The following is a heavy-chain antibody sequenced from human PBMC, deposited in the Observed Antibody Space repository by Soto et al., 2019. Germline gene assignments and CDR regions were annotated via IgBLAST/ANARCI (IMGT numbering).Heavy chain of an antibody. CDR3: ARRLCTTSSCTSQLGMDV. D-gene: IGHD2-8*01. J-gene: IGHJ6*02. V-gene: IGHV1-18*04. Sequence: ASVEVSCKASGYTFTNCQFTWVRQAPGQGLEWMGWISAYNNYTKYAENFQDRFTMTTDPSTTTAYMDLRSLRSDDTAVYYCARRLCTTSSCTSQLGMDVWGQGTTVTVSS. CDR2: ISAYNNYT. CDR1: GYTFTNCQ.